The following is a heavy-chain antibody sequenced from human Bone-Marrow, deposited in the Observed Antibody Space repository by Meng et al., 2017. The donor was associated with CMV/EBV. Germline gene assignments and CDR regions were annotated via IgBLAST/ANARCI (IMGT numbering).Heavy chain of an antibody. D-gene: IGHD6-13*01. J-gene: IGHJ6*02. V-gene: IGHV1-46*01. CDR2: INPSGGST. Sequence: ASVKVSCKASGYTFTSYYMHWVRQAPGQGLEWMGIINPSGGSTSYAQKFQGRVTMTRDTSTSTVYMELSSLRSEDTAVYYCARAAAAGRKGPYSDMDVWGQGTTVTVSS. CDR1: GYTFTSYY. CDR3: ARAAAAGRKGPYSDMDV.